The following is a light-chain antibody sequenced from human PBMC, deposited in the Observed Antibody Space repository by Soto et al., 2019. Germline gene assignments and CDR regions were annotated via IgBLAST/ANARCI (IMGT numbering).Light chain of an antibody. CDR3: QQYNNWPLT. Sequence: EIVMTQSPATLSVSPGERVTLSCRASESVSNNVAWYQQKPGQAPRLLIYHAITMATGIPARFSGSGSGTELTLTISSLQSEDFANYYCQQYNNWPLTFGGGTKVEF. CDR2: HAI. V-gene: IGKV3-15*01. J-gene: IGKJ4*01. CDR1: ESVSNN.